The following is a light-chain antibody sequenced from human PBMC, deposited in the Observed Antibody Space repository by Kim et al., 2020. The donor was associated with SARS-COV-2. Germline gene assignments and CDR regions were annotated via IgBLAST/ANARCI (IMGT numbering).Light chain of an antibody. CDR3: QQYGSSAYT. CDR1: HSVSSSY. Sequence: LAPGERATLSCRASHSVSSSYLAWYQQKPGQAPRLLIYGASSRATGIPDRFSGSGSGTDFTLTISRLEPEDFAVYYCQQYGSSAYTFGQGTKLEI. J-gene: IGKJ2*01. CDR2: GAS. V-gene: IGKV3-20*01.